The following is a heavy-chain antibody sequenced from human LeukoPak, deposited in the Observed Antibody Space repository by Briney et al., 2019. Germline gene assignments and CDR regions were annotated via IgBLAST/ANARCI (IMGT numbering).Heavy chain of an antibody. D-gene: IGHD3-16*02. J-gene: IGHJ5*02. CDR1: GGSVSNTNYY. Sequence: SETLSLTCTVSGGSVSNTNYYWAWIRRPPGKGLEWIGEINHSGSTNYNPSLKSRVTISVDTSKNQFSLKLSSVTAADTAVYYCARARYDYVWGSYRSANWFDPWGQGTLVTVSS. CDR3: ARARYDYVWGSYRSANWFDP. CDR2: INHSGST. V-gene: IGHV4-39*07.